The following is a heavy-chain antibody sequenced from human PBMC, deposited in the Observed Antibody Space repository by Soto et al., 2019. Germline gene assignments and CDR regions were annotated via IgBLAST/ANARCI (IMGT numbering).Heavy chain of an antibody. Sequence: PSQTLSLTCAISGESVSSNSASWNWIRQSPSRGLEWLGRTYYRSKWYNDYAVSVKSRITINPDTSKNQFSLQLNSVTPEDTAVYYCAREEDIVVVVAATLHYYYYMDVRGKGTTVTVSS. V-gene: IGHV6-1*01. J-gene: IGHJ6*03. CDR1: GESVSSNSAS. D-gene: IGHD2-15*01. CDR3: AREEDIVVVVAATLHYYYYMDV. CDR2: TYYRSKWYN.